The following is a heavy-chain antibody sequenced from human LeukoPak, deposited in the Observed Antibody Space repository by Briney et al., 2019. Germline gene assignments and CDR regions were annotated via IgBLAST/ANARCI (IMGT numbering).Heavy chain of an antibody. CDR3: ARSSEGRYYYDSSGYSYYYYYMDV. CDR1: GGSISSSSYY. Sequence: TSETLSLTCTVSGGSISSSSYYWSWIRQPPGKGLEWIGYIYYSGSTNYNPSLKSRVTISVDTSKNQFSLKLSSVTAADTAVYYCARSSEGRYYYDSSGYSYYYYYMDVWGKGTTVTISS. CDR2: IYYSGST. V-gene: IGHV4-61*01. D-gene: IGHD3-22*01. J-gene: IGHJ6*03.